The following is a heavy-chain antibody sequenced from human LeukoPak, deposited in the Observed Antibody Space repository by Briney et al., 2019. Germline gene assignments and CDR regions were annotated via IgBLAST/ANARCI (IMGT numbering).Heavy chain of an antibody. CDR1: GYTFTGYY. CDR3: AREKMVGAPKLLDY. J-gene: IGHJ4*02. Sequence: ASVKVSCKASGYTFTGYYLHWVRQAPGQGLEWMGWINPNSGGTNYAQKFQGRVTMTRETSINTVHMELSRLRSDDTAVYFCAREKMVGAPKLLDYWGQGTLVTVSS. CDR2: INPNSGGT. D-gene: IGHD1-26*01. V-gene: IGHV1-2*02.